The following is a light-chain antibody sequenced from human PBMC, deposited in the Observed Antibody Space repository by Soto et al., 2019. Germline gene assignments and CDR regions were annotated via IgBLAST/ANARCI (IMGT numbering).Light chain of an antibody. CDR1: QGISSY. Sequence: DIQLTQSPSFLSASVGDRVTITCRASQGISSYLAWYQQKPGKAPNLLIHTASTLQSGVPSRFSGSGSGTEFTLTISSLQPEDFATYYCQKRNSYPLTFGQGTRLEIK. CDR3: QKRNSYPLT. V-gene: IGKV1-9*01. CDR2: TAS. J-gene: IGKJ5*01.